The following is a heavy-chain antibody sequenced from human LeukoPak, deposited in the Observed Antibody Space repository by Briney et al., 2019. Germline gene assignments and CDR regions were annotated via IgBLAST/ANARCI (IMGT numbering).Heavy chain of an antibody. CDR1: GYSFTKYY. D-gene: IGHD2-15*01. V-gene: IGHV5-51*01. CDR2: IQPGDSYS. Sequence: GESLKIPCKGSGYSFTKYYIGWVRQMPGKGLEWMGVIQPGDSYSRYSPSFQGQVTISADKSISTAYLQWSSLKASDTAIYYCASLGDTTYVVAPIFWGQGTLVTVSS. J-gene: IGHJ4*02. CDR3: ASLGDTTYVVAPIF.